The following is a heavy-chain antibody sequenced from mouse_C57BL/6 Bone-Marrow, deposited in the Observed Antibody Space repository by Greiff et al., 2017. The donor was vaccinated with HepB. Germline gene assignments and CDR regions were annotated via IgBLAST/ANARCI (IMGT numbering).Heavy chain of an antibody. J-gene: IGHJ1*03. V-gene: IGHV1-18*01. CDR3: ARDNYYGSSYDWYFDV. CDR2: INPNNGGT. Sequence: EVKLQESGPELVKPGASVKIPCKASGYTFTDYNMDWVKQSHGKSLEWIGDINPNNGGTIYNQKFKGKATLTVDKSSSTAYMELRSLTSEDTAVYYCARDNYYGSSYDWYFDVWGTGTTVTVSS. CDR1: GYTFTDYN. D-gene: IGHD1-1*01.